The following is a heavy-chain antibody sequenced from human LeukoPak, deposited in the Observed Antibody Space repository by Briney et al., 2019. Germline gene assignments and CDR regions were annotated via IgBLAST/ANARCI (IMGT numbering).Heavy chain of an antibody. V-gene: IGHV4-34*01. CDR2: INQSEST. CDR3: ARHRYSYGYATGYWFDP. CDR1: GGSFSGFY. J-gene: IGHJ5*02. D-gene: IGHD5-18*01. Sequence: SETLSLTCTVYGGSFSGFYWSWIRQPPGKGLEWIGEINQSESTSYNPSLKSRVTISVDTSKNQFSLKLSSVTAADTAVYYCARHRYSYGYATGYWFDPWGQGTLVTVSS.